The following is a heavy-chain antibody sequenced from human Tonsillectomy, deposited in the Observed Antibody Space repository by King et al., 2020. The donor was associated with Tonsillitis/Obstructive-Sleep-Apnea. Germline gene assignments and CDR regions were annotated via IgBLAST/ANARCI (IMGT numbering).Heavy chain of an antibody. J-gene: IGHJ6*03. CDR3: AKLGNLEWLGYYYYMDV. CDR2: IRGRGGST. CDR1: GFTFISYA. D-gene: IGHD3-3*01. Sequence: VQLVDSGGGLEQPGGSLRLSCVASGFTFISYAISWVRQAPGKGLEWVSVIRGRGGSTYYADSVKGRFTISRDNSKNTLYLQMNRLRAEDTAVYYCAKLGNLEWLGYYYYMDVWGKGTTVTVSS. V-gene: IGHV3-23*04.